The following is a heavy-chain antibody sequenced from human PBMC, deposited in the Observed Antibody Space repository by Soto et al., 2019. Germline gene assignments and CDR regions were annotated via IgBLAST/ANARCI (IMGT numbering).Heavy chain of an antibody. J-gene: IGHJ3*02. Sequence: SVKVSCKASGGTFSSYTISWVRQAPGQGLEWMGRIIPILGIANYAQKFQGRVTITADKSTSTAYMELSSLRSEDTAVYYCARVLGYCSGGSCFQTDAFDIWGQGTMVTVSS. CDR2: IIPILGIA. CDR1: GGTFSSYT. V-gene: IGHV1-69*02. D-gene: IGHD2-15*01. CDR3: ARVLGYCSGGSCFQTDAFDI.